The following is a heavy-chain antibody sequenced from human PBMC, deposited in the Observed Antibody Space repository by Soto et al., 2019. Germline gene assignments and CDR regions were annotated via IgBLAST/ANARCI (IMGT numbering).Heavy chain of an antibody. CDR2: IYWDDDK. J-gene: IGHJ6*02. Sequence: QITLKESGPPLVKPTQPLTLTCTFSGFSLTRGVAVGWIRQPPGKALEWLSLIYWDDDKRYSPSLKSRLTITKDTSKNQVVLTLTPLGPVDTATYYCARDSYGSGYGMDVWGQGTTVTVSS. CDR3: ARDSYGSGYGMDV. CDR1: GFSLTRGVA. V-gene: IGHV2-5*02. D-gene: IGHD3-10*01.